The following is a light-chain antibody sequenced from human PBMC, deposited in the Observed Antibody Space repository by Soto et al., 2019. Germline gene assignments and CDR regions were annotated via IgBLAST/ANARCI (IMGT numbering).Light chain of an antibody. Sequence: QSALTQPASVSGSPGQSITISCTGTSSDVGGYNYVSWYQQHPGKAPKLMIYDVSNRPSGVSNRFSGSKSGNTASLTISGLQAEDEADYYCSSYTGSSTYVVFGRGTKLTVL. CDR2: DVS. CDR3: SSYTGSSTYVV. V-gene: IGLV2-14*01. CDR1: SSDVGGYNY. J-gene: IGLJ2*01.